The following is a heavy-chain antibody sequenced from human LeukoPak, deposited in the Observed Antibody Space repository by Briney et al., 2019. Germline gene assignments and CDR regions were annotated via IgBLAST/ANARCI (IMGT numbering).Heavy chain of an antibody. CDR1: GFIFSDDN. J-gene: IGHJ6*02. CDR3: ARVGYSSSWYLYYYYGMDV. CDR2: ISSGSSTI. V-gene: IGHV3-48*02. Sequence: GGSLRLSCAASGFIFSDDNTNWVRQAPGKGLEWVSYISSGSSTIYYADSVKGRFTISRDNAKNSLYLQMNSLTDEDTAVYYCARVGYSSSWYLYYYYGMDVWGQGTTVTVSS. D-gene: IGHD6-13*01.